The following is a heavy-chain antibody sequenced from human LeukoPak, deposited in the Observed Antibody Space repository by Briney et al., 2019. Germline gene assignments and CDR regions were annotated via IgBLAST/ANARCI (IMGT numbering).Heavy chain of an antibody. J-gene: IGHJ6*02. CDR1: GDSVSSNSAA. Sequence: SQPLSLTCAISGDSVSSNSAAWNWIRQSPSRGLEWLGRPYYRSKWYNDYAVSVKGRITINPDTSKNQFSLQLNSVTPEDTAVYYCAREGVYCSGGSCYSDYYYYGMDVWGQGTTVTVSS. V-gene: IGHV6-1*01. CDR2: PYYRSKWYN. CDR3: AREGVYCSGGSCYSDYYYYGMDV. D-gene: IGHD2-15*01.